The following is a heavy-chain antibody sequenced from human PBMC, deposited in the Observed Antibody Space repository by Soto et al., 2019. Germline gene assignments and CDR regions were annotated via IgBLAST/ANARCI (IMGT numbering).Heavy chain of an antibody. CDR2: IYWDDSK. CDR3: AHKGPEDWPLDY. D-gene: IGHD3-9*01. CDR1: GFSLSTSGVG. V-gene: IGHV2-5*02. J-gene: IGHJ4*02. Sequence: QITLKESGPTLVRPTQTLTLTCAFSGFSLSTSGVGVGWIRQPTGKALEWLAVIYWDDSKHYSPSLRSRLTITKDTSKTQVVLTMTNMDPRDTGTYYCAHKGPEDWPLDYWGQGTLVTVSS.